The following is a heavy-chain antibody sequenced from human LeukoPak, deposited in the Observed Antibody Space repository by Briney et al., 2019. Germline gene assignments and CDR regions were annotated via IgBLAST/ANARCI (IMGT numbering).Heavy chain of an antibody. V-gene: IGHV3-21*01. CDR1: GFTFSSYS. CDR2: ISSSSSYI. CDR3: ARDLHCSSTSCYVGAFDI. Sequence: PGGSLRLSCAASGFTFSSYSMNWVRQAPGKGLEWVSSISSSSSYIYYADSVKGRFTISRDNAKNSLYLQMNSLRAEDTAVYYCARDLHCSSTSCYVGAFDIWGQGTMVTVSS. J-gene: IGHJ3*02. D-gene: IGHD2-2*01.